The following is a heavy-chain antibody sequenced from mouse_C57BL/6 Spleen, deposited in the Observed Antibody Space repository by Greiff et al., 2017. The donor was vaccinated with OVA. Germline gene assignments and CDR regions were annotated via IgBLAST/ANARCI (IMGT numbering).Heavy chain of an antibody. CDR1: GFTFTDYY. CDR3: ARRYYGSSNWYFDV. D-gene: IGHD1-1*01. V-gene: IGHV1-36*01. Sequence: EVKLKESGPVLVKPGPSVKISCKASGFTFTDYYMHWVKQSHGKSLEWIGLVYPYNGGTSYNQKFKGKATLTVDTSSSTAYMELNSLTSEDSAVYYCARRYYGSSNWYFDVWGTGTTVTVSS. J-gene: IGHJ1*03. CDR2: VYPYNGGT.